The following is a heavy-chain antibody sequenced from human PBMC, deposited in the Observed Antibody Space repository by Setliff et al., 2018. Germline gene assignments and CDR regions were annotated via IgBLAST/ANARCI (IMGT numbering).Heavy chain of an antibody. CDR2: INPNSGDT. CDR1: GHTLTGYY. J-gene: IGHJ4*02. D-gene: IGHD3-22*01. Sequence: ASVKVSCKASGHTLTGYYMHWVRQAPGQGLEWMGWINPNSGDTKYAQNFQGRVTMTRDTSITTFYMELSRLKSDDSAVYYCARDADYYDSSENPIVDYWGQGTLVTVSS. V-gene: IGHV1-2*02. CDR3: ARDADYYDSSENPIVDY.